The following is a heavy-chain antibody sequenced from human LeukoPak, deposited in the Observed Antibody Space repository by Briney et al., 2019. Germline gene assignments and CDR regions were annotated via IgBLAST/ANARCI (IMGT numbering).Heavy chain of an antibody. CDR1: GGSFSSGSHP. D-gene: IGHD4-17*01. CDR2: SSNSGCT. J-gene: IGHJ4*02. V-gene: IGHV4-61*01. CDR3: ARNPMTMVTTEGAFDY. Sequence: SETLSLTCTVSGGSFSSGSHPWSWTRQPPGKGLEWIGYSSNSGCTNCNPSLKSRVTISVDTSKNQFSLKLTSVTAADTAVYYCARNPMTMVTTEGAFDYWGQGTLVTVSS.